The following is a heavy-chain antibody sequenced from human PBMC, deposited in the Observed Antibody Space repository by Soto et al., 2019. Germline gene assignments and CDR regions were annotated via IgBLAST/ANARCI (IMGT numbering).Heavy chain of an antibody. CDR2: IIPILGIA. J-gene: IGHJ4*02. CDR1: GGTFSSYT. D-gene: IGHD1-1*01. Sequence: QVQLVQSGAEVKKPGSSVKVSCKASGGTFSSYTISWVRQAPGQGLEWMGRIIPILGIANYAQKFQGRVTITADKSMSRACMERSSLRSEDTAVYYCAAPRGCCERPWFDYWGQGTLVTVSS. CDR3: AAPRGCCERPWFDY. V-gene: IGHV1-69*02.